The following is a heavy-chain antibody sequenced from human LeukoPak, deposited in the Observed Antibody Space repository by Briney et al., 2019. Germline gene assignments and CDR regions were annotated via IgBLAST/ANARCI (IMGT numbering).Heavy chain of an antibody. Sequence: GGSLRLSCAASGFTFSSYSMNWVRQAPGKGLEWVSIIYSGGSTYYADSVKGRFTISRDTSNNTPYLQMNSLRAEDTAVYYCAKRHVSTGSYNSWGQGTLVTVSS. CDR2: IYSGGST. CDR3: AKRHVSTGSYNS. J-gene: IGHJ4*02. V-gene: IGHV3-66*04. CDR1: GFTFSSYS. D-gene: IGHD3-10*01.